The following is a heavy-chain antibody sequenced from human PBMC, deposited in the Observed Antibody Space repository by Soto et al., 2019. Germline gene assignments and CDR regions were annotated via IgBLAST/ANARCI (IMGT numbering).Heavy chain of an antibody. CDR3: ARDIASSGGDYFDS. Sequence: EVQLVESGGGLVKAGGSLRLFCTASGFTFRNYNMNWVRQAPGKGLEWVSSISTGGAYMFYADSVKGRFNISRDNAQNSLFLQIDSPRAEDTAVYYCARDIASSGGDYFDSWGQGTLVTVSS. V-gene: IGHV3-21*06. CDR2: ISTGGAYM. D-gene: IGHD3-10*01. CDR1: GFTFRNYN. J-gene: IGHJ4*02.